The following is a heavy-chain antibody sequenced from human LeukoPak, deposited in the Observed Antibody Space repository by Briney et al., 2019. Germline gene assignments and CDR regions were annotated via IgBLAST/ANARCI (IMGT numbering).Heavy chain of an antibody. CDR1: GGSISSYY. CDR3: ARDNPNYYDSSGYT. D-gene: IGHD3-22*01. CDR2: IYYSGST. V-gene: IGHV4-59*01. J-gene: IGHJ5*02. Sequence: SETLSLTCTVSGGSISSYYWSWIRQPPGKGLEWIGYIYYSGSTNYNPSFKSRVTISVDTSKNQFSLKLSSVTAADTAVYYCARDNPNYYDSSGYTWGQGTLVTVSS.